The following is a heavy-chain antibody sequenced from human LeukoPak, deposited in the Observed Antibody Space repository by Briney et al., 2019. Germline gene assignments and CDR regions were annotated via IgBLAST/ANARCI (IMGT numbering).Heavy chain of an antibody. CDR1: EFTFSDHI. V-gene: IGHV3-48*01. CDR3: VRQFAS. J-gene: IGHJ4*02. CDR2: VSGSGSTV. Sequence: GGSLRLSCAASEFTFSDHIMNWVRQLPGKRLEWVAYVSGSGSTVYYADSVKGRFTISRDNGKSSLYLQMNSLRVEDTALYYCVRQFASWGQGTLVTVSS.